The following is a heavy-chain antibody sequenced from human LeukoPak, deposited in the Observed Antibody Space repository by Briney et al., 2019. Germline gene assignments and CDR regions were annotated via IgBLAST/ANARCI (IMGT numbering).Heavy chain of an antibody. CDR3: ARDWGYSSSWYSY. Sequence: GGSLRLSCAASGFTFSIYAMNWVRQAPGKGLEWVSYISSSSSTIYYADSVKGRFTISRDNAKNSLYLQMNSLRAEDTAVYYCARDWGYSSSWYSYWGQGTLVTVSS. CDR2: ISSSSSTI. V-gene: IGHV3-48*04. CDR1: GFTFSIYA. D-gene: IGHD6-13*01. J-gene: IGHJ4*02.